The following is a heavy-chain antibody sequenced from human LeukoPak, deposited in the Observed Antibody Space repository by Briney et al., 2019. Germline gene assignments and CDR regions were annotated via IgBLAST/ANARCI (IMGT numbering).Heavy chain of an antibody. J-gene: IGHJ4*02. CDR1: GFTFSSYS. CDR3: ARYTSNVVGKRHYFDY. D-gene: IGHD2-21*01. Sequence: GGSLRLSCAASGFTFSSYSMNWVRQAPGKGLEWVASISSSSSSYIYYADSVKGRFTISRDNAKNSLYLQMNSLRAEDTAVYYCARYTSNVVGKRHYFDYWGQGTLVTVSS. V-gene: IGHV3-21*01. CDR2: ISSSSSSYI.